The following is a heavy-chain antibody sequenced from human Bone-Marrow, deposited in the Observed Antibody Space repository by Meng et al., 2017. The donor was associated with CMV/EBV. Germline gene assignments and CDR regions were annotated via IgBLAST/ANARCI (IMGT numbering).Heavy chain of an antibody. J-gene: IGHJ4*02. CDR2: IYHSGST. CDR1: GGSISSSNW. Sequence: CAVSGGSISSSNWWSWVRQPPGKGLEWIGEIYHSGSTNYNPSLKSRVTISVDKSKNQFSLKLSSVTAADTAVYYCARAGGRVYDFDYWGQGTLVTVSS. CDR3: ARAGGRVYDFDY. D-gene: IGHD6-13*01. V-gene: IGHV4-4*02.